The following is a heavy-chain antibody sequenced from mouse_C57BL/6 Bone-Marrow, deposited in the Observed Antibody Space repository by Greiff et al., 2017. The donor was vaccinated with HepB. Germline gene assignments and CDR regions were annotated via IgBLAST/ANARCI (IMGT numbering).Heavy chain of an antibody. V-gene: IGHV1-69*01. J-gene: IGHJ1*03. CDR1: GYTFTSYW. Sequence: VKLQQSGAELVMPGASVKLSCKASGYTFTSYWMHWVKQRPGQGLEWIGEIDPSDSYTNYNQKFKGKSTLTVDKSSSTAYMQLSSLTSEDSAVYYCARERFITTVVATPYWYFDVWGTGTTVTVSS. CDR2: IDPSDSYT. D-gene: IGHD1-1*01. CDR3: ARERFITTVVATPYWYFDV.